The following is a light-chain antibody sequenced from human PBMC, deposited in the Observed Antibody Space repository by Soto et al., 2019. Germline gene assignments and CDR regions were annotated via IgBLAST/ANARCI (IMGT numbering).Light chain of an antibody. Sequence: EIVMTQSPATLSLSPGERAALSCRASQSINSELAGYQQKPGQPPRLLIYGASTRATGVPARFTGSESGSEFTLTISGLQSEDFAVYYCQQGHNWPLTFCQGTRLEI. J-gene: IGKJ2*01. V-gene: IGKV3-15*01. CDR3: QQGHNWPLT. CDR2: GAS. CDR1: QSINSE.